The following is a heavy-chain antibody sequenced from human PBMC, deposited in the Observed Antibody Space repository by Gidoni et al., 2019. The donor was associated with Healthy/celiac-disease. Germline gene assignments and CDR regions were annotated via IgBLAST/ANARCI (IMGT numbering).Heavy chain of an antibody. D-gene: IGHD2-2*01. Sequence: QVQLVESGGGLVKPGGPLRLSCAASGCTFSDYYMSWVRQAPGKGREGVAYMSSSSSYTNCADSVKGRFTISRDNAKNSLYLQMNSLRAEDTAVYYCARDGRVEPDYCSSTSCYQGDWFDPWGQGTLVAVSS. CDR1: GCTFSDYY. CDR2: MSSSSSYT. CDR3: ARDGRVEPDYCSSTSCYQGDWFDP. J-gene: IGHJ5*02. V-gene: IGHV3-11*06.